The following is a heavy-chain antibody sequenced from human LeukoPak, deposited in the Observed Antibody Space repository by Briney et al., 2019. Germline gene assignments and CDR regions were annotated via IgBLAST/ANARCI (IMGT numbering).Heavy chain of an antibody. J-gene: IGHJ6*03. CDR1: GGSISGYY. CDR3: ARTTEGYCRGVSCYDYYYYMDV. D-gene: IGHD2-15*01. CDR2: IYYSGST. Sequence: SETLSLTCSVSGGSISGYYWSWIRQPPGKGLEWIGYIYYSGSTNYNPSLRSRVTISVDTSKNQFSLKLSSVTAADTAVYYCARTTEGYCRGVSCYDYYYYMDVWGKGTTVTVSS. V-gene: IGHV4-59*01.